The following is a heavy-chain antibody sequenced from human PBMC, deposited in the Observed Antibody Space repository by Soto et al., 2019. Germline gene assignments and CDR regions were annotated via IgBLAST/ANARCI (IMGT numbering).Heavy chain of an antibody. CDR2: ISWDSGIR. V-gene: IGHV3-9*01. Sequence: GGSLRLSCAASGFTFNDHAMHWVRQAPGKGLEWVSSISWDSGIREYADSVKGRFTISRDNAKNSLYLEMDSLRADDTALYYCTKDYHNYWSRYYAHWGQGTPVTVSS. J-gene: IGHJ4*02. CDR3: TKDYHNYWSRYYAH. D-gene: IGHD3-3*01. CDR1: GFTFNDHA.